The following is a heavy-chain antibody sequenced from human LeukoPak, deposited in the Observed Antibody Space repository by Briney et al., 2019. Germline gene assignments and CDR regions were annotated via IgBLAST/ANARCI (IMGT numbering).Heavy chain of an antibody. CDR1: GFTFSSYS. D-gene: IGHD3-3*01. CDR2: ITGSGGST. J-gene: IGHJ5*02. V-gene: IGHV3-23*01. Sequence: GGSLRLSCAASGFTFSSYSMTWVRQSPGKGLEWVSTITGSGGSTYYADSVKGRFTISRDNSKNTLYLQMNSLRAEDTAVYYCAKDGDLRDYDFWSGYQNNWFDPWGQGTLVTVSS. CDR3: AKDGDLRDYDFWSGYQNNWFDP.